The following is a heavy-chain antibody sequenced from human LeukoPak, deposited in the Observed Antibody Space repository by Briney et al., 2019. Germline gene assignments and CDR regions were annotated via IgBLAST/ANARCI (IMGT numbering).Heavy chain of an antibody. D-gene: IGHD3-16*01. Sequence: PGGSLRLSCAASGFTFSSYWMHWVRQAPGKGLVWVSRINSDGSSTSYADSVKGRFTISSDNAKNTLHLQMSSLRAGDTAVYYCARGRRGSYYYYYGMDVWGKGTTVTVSS. V-gene: IGHV3-74*01. CDR1: GFTFSSYW. J-gene: IGHJ6*04. CDR3: ARGRRGSYYYYYGMDV. CDR2: INSDGSST.